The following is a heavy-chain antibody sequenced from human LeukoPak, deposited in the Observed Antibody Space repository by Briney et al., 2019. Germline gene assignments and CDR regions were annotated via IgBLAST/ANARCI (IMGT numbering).Heavy chain of an antibody. V-gene: IGHV1-69*01. D-gene: IGHD2-15*01. CDR3: AIGYCSGGSCYGYYYGMDV. CDR2: IIPIFGTA. J-gene: IGHJ6*04. Sequence: GASVKVSCKASGGTFSSYAISWVRQAPGQGLEWMGGIIPIFGTANYAQKFQGRVTITADESTSTAYMELSSLRSEDTAVYYCAIGYCSGGSCYGYYYGMDVWGKGTTVTVSS. CDR1: GGTFSSYA.